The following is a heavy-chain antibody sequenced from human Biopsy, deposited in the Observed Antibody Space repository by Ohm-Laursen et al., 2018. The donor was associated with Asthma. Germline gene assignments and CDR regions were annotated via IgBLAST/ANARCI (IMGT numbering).Heavy chain of an antibody. CDR3: ARGPELDF. J-gene: IGHJ6*02. V-gene: IGHV4-34*01. CDR2: NNESGFT. Sequence: TLSLTCDVYTGSFSGCYWTWISQSRGKGLEWIGDNNESGFTNNNPSLKSRFIISIDTYWNRISLKLTAVTAAVPAVYYCARGPELDFWVQGARVTASS. CDR1: TGSFSGCY.